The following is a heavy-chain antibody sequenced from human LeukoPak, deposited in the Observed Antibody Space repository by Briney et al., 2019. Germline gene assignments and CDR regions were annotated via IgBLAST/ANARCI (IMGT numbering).Heavy chain of an antibody. CDR3: AKDQYYYDSSGYYFFRYFDY. J-gene: IGHJ4*02. Sequence: PGGSLRLSCAASGFTFSSYAMSWVRQAPGKGLEWVSAISGSGGSTYYADSVKGRFTISRDNSKNTLYLQMNSLGAEDTAVYYCAKDQYYYDSSGYYFFRYFDYWGQGTLVTVSS. V-gene: IGHV3-23*01. CDR1: GFTFSSYA. CDR2: ISGSGGST. D-gene: IGHD3-22*01.